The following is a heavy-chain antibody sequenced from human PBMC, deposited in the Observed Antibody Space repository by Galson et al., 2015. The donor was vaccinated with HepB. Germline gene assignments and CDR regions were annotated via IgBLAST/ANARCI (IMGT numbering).Heavy chain of an antibody. J-gene: IGHJ6*02. CDR3: ARSFSSSNYRVGYNFGWDV. D-gene: IGHD5-24*01. Sequence: TLSLTCTVSGGSISTYYWNWIRLSPGKGLEWIGDIYHNGRSNSNPSLKSRITFSVDTSKNQFSLKLRSVTAADTAIYYCARSFSSSNYRVGYNFGWDVWGQGTTVIVSS. CDR1: GGSISTYY. V-gene: IGHV4-59*01. CDR2: IYHNGRS.